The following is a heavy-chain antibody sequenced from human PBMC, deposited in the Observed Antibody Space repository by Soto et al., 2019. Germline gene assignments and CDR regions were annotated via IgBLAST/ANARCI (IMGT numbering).Heavy chain of an antibody. CDR1: GGSISSGGYY. D-gene: IGHD5-12*01. Sequence: QVQLQESGPGLVKPSQTLSLTCTVSGGSISSGGYYWSWIRQHPGKGLEWIGYNYYSGSTYYNPSLTSRVIIAVDKSKNQFSLNLSFVTAAHTAVYYGARDHFQHSGIDYWGQGTLVTVSS. J-gene: IGHJ4*02. CDR2: NYYSGST. V-gene: IGHV4-31*03. CDR3: ARDHFQHSGIDY.